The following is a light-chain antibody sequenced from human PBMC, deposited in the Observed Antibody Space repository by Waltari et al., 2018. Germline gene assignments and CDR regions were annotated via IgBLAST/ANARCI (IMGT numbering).Light chain of an antibody. Sequence: QSVLTQPPSVSGAPGQRVTISCTGSSSNIGAGYAVHWYQQLPGTAPKLLIYGNSNRPSGVPDRFSGSKSGTSASLAITGLQAEDEADYYCQSYDSSLSGPRVFGGGTKLTVL. J-gene: IGLJ3*02. V-gene: IGLV1-40*01. CDR2: GNS. CDR3: QSYDSSLSGPRV. CDR1: SSNIGAGYA.